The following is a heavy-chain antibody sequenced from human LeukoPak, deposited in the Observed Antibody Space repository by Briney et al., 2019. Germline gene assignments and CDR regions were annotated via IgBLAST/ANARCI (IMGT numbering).Heavy chain of an antibody. CDR2: INTNTGNP. CDR1: GYTFTSYA. CDR3: ARDSAYCGGDCYPLDAFDI. D-gene: IGHD2-21*02. V-gene: IGHV7-4-1*02. J-gene: IGHJ3*02. Sequence: ASVKVSCKASGYTFTSYAMNWVRQAPGQGLEWMGWINTNTGNPTYAQGFTGRFVFSLDTSVSTAYLQISSLKAEDTAVYYCARDSAYCGGDCYPLDAFDIWGQGTMVTVSS.